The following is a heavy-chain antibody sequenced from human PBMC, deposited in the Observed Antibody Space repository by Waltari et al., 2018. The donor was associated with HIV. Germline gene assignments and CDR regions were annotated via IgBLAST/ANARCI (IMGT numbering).Heavy chain of an antibody. D-gene: IGHD5-18*01. Sequence: EVQLLESGGGSVQPGGSLRLSCAASGFTFSSYAMNWVRQAPGKGLGGVSRISGSGGSTYSADAVKGRFTISRDNSKNTLYLQMNSLRAEDTAVYYCAKTRGYTYAYPRPNYGMDVWGQGTTVTVSS. CDR1: GFTFSSYA. CDR3: AKTRGYTYAYPRPNYGMDV. CDR2: ISGSGGST. V-gene: IGHV3-23*01. J-gene: IGHJ6*02.